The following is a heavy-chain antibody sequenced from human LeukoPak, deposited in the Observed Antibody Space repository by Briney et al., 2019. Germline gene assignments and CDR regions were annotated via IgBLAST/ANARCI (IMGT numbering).Heavy chain of an antibody. CDR3: ARVRVRITIFGVVMSKFFDY. D-gene: IGHD3-3*01. Sequence: PSKTLSLTCAVYGGSFSGYYWSWIRQPPGKGLEWIGEINHSGSTNYNPSLKSRVTISVDTSKNQFSLKLSPVTAADTAVYYCARVRVRITIFGVVMSKFFDYWGQGTLVTVSS. CDR1: GGSFSGYY. CDR2: INHSGST. J-gene: IGHJ4*02. V-gene: IGHV4-34*01.